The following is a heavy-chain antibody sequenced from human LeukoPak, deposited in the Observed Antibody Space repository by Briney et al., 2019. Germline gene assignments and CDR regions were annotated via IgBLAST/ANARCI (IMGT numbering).Heavy chain of an antibody. CDR3: ARDGAGFDGSGSYFDY. Sequence: TLSLTCTVSGGSLSSVGYYWSWIRQHPGKGLEGAGFIYYSGITDYNPSLKSRLTISVDTSKNQFFLKLSSVTAADTAVYYCARDGAGFDGSGSYFDYWGQGTLVTVSS. D-gene: IGHD3-10*01. CDR2: IYYSGIT. CDR1: GGSLSSVGYY. J-gene: IGHJ4*02. V-gene: IGHV4-31*03.